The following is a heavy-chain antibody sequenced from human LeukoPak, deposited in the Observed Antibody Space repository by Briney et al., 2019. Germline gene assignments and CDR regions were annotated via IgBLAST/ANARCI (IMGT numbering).Heavy chain of an antibody. J-gene: IGHJ6*02. D-gene: IGHD6-13*01. V-gene: IGHV3-23*01. Sequence: PGGSLRLSCAASGFTFSSYAMSWVRQAPGKGLEWVSAISGSGGSTYYADSVKGRFTISRDNSKNTLYLQMNSLRAEDTAVYYCAKAGSSSPRWGMDVWGQGTTVTVSS. CDR2: ISGSGGST. CDR3: AKAGSSSPRWGMDV. CDR1: GFTFSSYA.